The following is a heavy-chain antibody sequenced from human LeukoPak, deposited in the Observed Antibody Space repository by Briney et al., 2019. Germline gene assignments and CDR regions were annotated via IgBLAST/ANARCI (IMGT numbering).Heavy chain of an antibody. J-gene: IGHJ1*01. CDR1: GYTFTGYY. V-gene: IGHV1-2*02. Sequence: ASVKVSCKASGYTFTGYYMHWVRQAPGQGLEWMGWINPNSGGTNYAQKFQGRVTMTRDTSISTAYMELSRLRSDDTAVYYCARVGSEYSSSSGLGGYFQHWGRGTLVTVSS. CDR3: ARVGSEYSSSSGLGGYFQH. D-gene: IGHD6-6*01. CDR2: INPNSGGT.